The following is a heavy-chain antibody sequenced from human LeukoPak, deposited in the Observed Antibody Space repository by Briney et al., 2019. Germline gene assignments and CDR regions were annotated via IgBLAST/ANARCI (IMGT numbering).Heavy chain of an antibody. CDR2: ISHSGST. Sequence: PSETLSLTCTVSGYSISSGYNWGWIRQPPGKGLEWIGTISHSGSTYYNPSLKSRVSISVDTSKNQFSLKLSSVTAADTAVYYCAREAPHEGLGELSFGAFDIWGQGTMVTVSS. CDR1: GYSISSGYN. V-gene: IGHV4-38-2*02. CDR3: AREAPHEGLGELSFGAFDI. J-gene: IGHJ3*02. D-gene: IGHD3-16*02.